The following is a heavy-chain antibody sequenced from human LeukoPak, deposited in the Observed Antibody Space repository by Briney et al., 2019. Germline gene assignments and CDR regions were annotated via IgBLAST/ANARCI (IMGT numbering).Heavy chain of an antibody. CDR1: GFTFSSYG. CDR2: ISHDGSKK. V-gene: IGHV3-30*03. J-gene: IGHJ4*02. D-gene: IGHD1-26*01. CDR3: ASSGSYRFDY. Sequence: GGSLRLSCAASGFTFSSYGMHWVRQAPGKGLEWVAVISHDGSKKYYADSVKGRFTISRDNSKNTLYLQMNSLRDEDTAVYYCASSGSYRFDYWGQGTLVTVSS.